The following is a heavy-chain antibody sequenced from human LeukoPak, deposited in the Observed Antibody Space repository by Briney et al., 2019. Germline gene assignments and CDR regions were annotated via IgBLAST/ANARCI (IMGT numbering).Heavy chain of an antibody. Sequence: SETLSLTCTVSGGSISSGSYYWSWIRQPVGTGLEWIGRIYTSGSTNYNPSLKSRVTISVDTSKNQFSLKLSSVTAADTAVYYCARESTINDYVWGSYRYKYYFDYWGQGTLVTVSS. CDR3: ARESTINDYVWGSYRYKYYFDY. CDR1: GGSISSGSYY. V-gene: IGHV4-61*02. CDR2: IYTSGST. D-gene: IGHD3-16*02. J-gene: IGHJ4*02.